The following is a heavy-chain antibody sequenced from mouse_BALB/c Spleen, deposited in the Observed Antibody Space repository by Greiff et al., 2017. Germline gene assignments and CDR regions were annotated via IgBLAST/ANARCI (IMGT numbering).Heavy chain of an antibody. V-gene: IGHV2-9*02. CDR3: ARSERYDGYYFDY. J-gene: IGHJ2*01. CDR1: GFSLTSYG. CDR2: IWAGGST. Sequence: VQGVESGPGLVAPSQSLSITCTVSGFSLTSYGVHWVRQPPGKGLEWLGVIWAGGSTNYNSALMSRLSISKDNSKSQVFLKMNSLQTDDTAMYYCARSERYDGYYFDYWGQGTTLTVSS. D-gene: IGHD2-14*01.